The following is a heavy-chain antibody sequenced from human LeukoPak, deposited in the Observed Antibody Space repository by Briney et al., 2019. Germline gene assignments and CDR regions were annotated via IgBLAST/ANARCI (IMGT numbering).Heavy chain of an antibody. J-gene: IGHJ4*02. CDR2: INHGGST. CDR3: ARGSPPRRNYDSRGYYSYYFDY. Sequence: SETLSLTCVVYGGSSSDYYWSWIRQPPGKGLEWIGEINHGGSTDYNPSLKSRVTMSVDTSKNQFSLKLSSVTAADTAVYYCARGSPPRRNYDSRGYYSYYFDYWGQGTLVTVSS. CDR1: GGSSSDYY. D-gene: IGHD3-22*01. V-gene: IGHV4-34*01.